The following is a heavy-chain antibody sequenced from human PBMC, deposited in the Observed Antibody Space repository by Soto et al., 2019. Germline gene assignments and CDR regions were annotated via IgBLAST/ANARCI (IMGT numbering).Heavy chain of an antibody. V-gene: IGHV4-30-4*01. CDR3: AREGVGSSGALYYCDY. CDR2: IYYSGST. CDR1: GGSISSGDYY. D-gene: IGHD2-15*01. Sequence: QVQLQESGPGLVKPSQTLSLTCTVSGGSISSGDYYWRWIRQPPGKGLEWIGYIYYSGSTYYNPSPKSRVTISVDTSKTRSALKLGSVTAAATAGYYCAREGVGSSGALYYCDYWGQGTLVTVSS. J-gene: IGHJ4*02.